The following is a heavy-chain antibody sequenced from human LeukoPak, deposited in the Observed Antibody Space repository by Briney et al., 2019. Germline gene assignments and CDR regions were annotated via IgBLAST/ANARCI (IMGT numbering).Heavy chain of an antibody. J-gene: IGHJ6*02. D-gene: IGHD3-10*02. CDR1: GFNFGDYA. CDR3: TSYVPEDSSGMDV. Sequence: PGGSLRLSCTASGFNFGDYAMSWVRQAPGKGLEWVGFIRSKAYGGTTEYAASVKGRFTISRDASKSIAYLQMNSLKTEDTAVYYSTSYVPEDSSGMDVWGQGTTVTVSS. V-gene: IGHV3-49*04. CDR2: IRSKAYGGTT.